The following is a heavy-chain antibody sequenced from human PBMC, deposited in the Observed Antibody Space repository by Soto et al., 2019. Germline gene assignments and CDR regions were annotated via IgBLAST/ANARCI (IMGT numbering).Heavy chain of an antibody. D-gene: IGHD1-26*01. J-gene: IGHJ2*01. CDR1: GLTVSTSY. CDR3: ARHVGSYWYFDL. CDR2: IYSDGNT. V-gene: IGHV3-66*04. Sequence: EVQLVESGGDLVQPGGSLRLSCAASGLTVSTSYMGWVRQAPGKGLEWVSSIYSDGNTYYADSVRGRFTIYTDNSKDTLYLQMNSLRVDDTAMYYCARHVGSYWYFDLWGRGTLVIVSS.